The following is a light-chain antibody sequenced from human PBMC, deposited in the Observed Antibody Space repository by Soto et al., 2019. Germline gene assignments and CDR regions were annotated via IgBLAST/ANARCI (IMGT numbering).Light chain of an antibody. CDR1: QSVGSSY. J-gene: IGKJ1*01. Sequence: EIVLTQSPGTLSLSQGERATLSCRASQSVGSSYFAWYQQKPAQAPRLLIYGASSRAPGIPDRFGGSGSGTDFTLTISRLEPEAFAVYYCQQYGSSPWTFGQGTKVE. CDR3: QQYGSSPWT. V-gene: IGKV3-20*01. CDR2: GAS.